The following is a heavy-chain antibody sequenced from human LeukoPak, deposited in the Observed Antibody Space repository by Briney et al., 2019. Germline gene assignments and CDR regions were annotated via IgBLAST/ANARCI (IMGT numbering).Heavy chain of an antibody. CDR1: GGSISSYY. V-gene: IGHV4-59*01. CDR2: IYYSGST. Sequence: SETLSLTCTVSGGSISSYYWSWIRQPPGKGLEWIGYIYYSGSTNCNPSLKSRVTISVDTSKNQFSLKLSSVTAADTAVYYCAGTYYYDSSGYSYWGQGTLVTVSS. CDR3: AGTYYYDSSGYSY. J-gene: IGHJ4*02. D-gene: IGHD3-22*01.